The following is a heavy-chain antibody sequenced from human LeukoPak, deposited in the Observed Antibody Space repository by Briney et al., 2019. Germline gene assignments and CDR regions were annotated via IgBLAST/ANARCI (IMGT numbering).Heavy chain of an antibody. CDR3: AKPGGVVPAASYFDY. D-gene: IGHD2-2*01. CDR1: GFTFSSYG. V-gene: IGHV3-30*02. J-gene: IGHJ4*02. Sequence: PGGSLRLSCAASGFTFSSYGMHWVRQAPGKGLEWVAFIRYDGSNKYYADSVKGRFTISRDNSKNTLYLQMNSLRTEDTAVYYCAKPGGVVPAASYFDYWGQGTLVTVSS. CDR2: IRYDGSNK.